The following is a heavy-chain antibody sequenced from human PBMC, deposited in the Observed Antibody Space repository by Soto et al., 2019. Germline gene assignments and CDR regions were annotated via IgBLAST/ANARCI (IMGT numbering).Heavy chain of an antibody. Sequence: ASVKVSCKASGYTFTSYGISWVRQAPGQGLEWMGWISAYNGNTNYAQKLQGRVTMTRDTSTSTVYMELSSLRSEDTAVYYCARGPTTKYYEGSGYYYFDSWGQGTLVTVSS. J-gene: IGHJ4*02. CDR3: ARGPTTKYYEGSGYYYFDS. D-gene: IGHD3-22*01. V-gene: IGHV1-18*01. CDR1: GYTFTSYG. CDR2: ISAYNGNT.